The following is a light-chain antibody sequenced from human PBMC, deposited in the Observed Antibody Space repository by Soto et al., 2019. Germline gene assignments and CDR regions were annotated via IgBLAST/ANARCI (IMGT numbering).Light chain of an antibody. J-gene: IGLJ1*01. V-gene: IGLV1-44*01. CDR2: SDN. CDR3: QSYDTSLSGYV. Sequence: QSVLTQPPSASGTPGQRVTISSSGSNSNIGSNTVNWYQQLPGSAPKLLIYSDNQRPSGVPGRFSGSKSGTSASLAITGLQAEDEADYYCQSYDTSLSGYVFGTGTKVTVL. CDR1: NSNIGSNT.